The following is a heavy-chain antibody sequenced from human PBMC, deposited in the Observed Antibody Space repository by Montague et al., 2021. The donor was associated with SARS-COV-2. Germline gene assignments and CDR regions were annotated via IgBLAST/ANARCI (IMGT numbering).Heavy chain of an antibody. J-gene: IGHJ3*02. CDR2: IYWDDDK. Sequence: PALVKPPPPLPLPCPFSGFSLSTSGVGVGWIRQPPGKALEWLALIYWDDDKRYSPSLKSRLTITKDTSKNQVVLTMTNMDPVDAATYYCAHDRVTMIVVAKADAFDIWGQGTMVTVSS. CDR1: GFSLSTSGVG. V-gene: IGHV2-5*02. CDR3: AHDRVTMIVVAKADAFDI. D-gene: IGHD3-22*01.